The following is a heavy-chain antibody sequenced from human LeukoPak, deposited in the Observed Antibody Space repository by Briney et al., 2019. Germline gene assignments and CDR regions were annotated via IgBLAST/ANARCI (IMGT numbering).Heavy chain of an antibody. CDR2: IWYDGSNK. CDR3: ARAQRVPGIAASGAFDI. J-gene: IGHJ3*02. D-gene: IGHD6-13*01. V-gene: IGHV3-33*01. CDR1: GFTFSSYG. Sequence: GGSLRLSCAASGFTFSSYGMHWVRQAPGKGLEWVAVIWYDGSNKYYADSVKGRFTISRDNSKNTLYLQMNSLRAEDTAVYYCARAQRVPGIAASGAFDIWGQGTMVTVSS.